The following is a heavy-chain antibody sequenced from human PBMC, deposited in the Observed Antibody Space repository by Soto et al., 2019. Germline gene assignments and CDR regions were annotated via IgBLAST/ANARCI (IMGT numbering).Heavy chain of an antibody. CDR1: GFTFSSYG. D-gene: IGHD7-27*01. V-gene: IGHV3-30*18. CDR2: ISYDGNNK. CDR3: AKDRCGNWGSHFDY. J-gene: IGHJ4*02. Sequence: GGSLRLSCAASGFTFSSYGMHWVRQAPGKGLEWVAVISYDGNNKYYEDSVKGRFTISRDNSKNTLYLQMNSLRAEDTAVYYCAKDRCGNWGSHFDYWGLGTLVTVSS.